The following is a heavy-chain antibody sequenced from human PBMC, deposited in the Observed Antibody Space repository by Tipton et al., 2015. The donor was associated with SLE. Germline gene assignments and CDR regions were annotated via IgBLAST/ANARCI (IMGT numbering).Heavy chain of an antibody. Sequence: LRLSCTVSGDSIRSSSYYWGWIRQPPGKGLEWIAYIYHSGITNYNPSLQSRVTISVDRSKNQFSLKLTSVTAADTAVYYCARGPPFMEWERNWFDPWGQGTQVTVSS. D-gene: IGHD3-3*02. CDR2: IYHSGIT. CDR3: ARGPPFMEWERNWFDP. CDR1: GDSIRSSSYY. V-gene: IGHV4-61*05. J-gene: IGHJ5*02.